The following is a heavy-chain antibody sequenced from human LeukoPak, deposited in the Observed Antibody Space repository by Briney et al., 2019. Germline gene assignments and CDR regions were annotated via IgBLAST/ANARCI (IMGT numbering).Heavy chain of an antibody. V-gene: IGHV3-30*03. D-gene: IGHD3-16*01. Sequence: GGSLRLSCAASGFTFSSYGMHWVRQAPGKGLEWVAVISYDGSNKYYADSVKGRFTISRDNPKNTLYLQMNSLRAGDTAVYYCARASYFGGHYYYGMDVWGQGTTVTVSS. CDR2: ISYDGSNK. CDR3: ARASYFGGHYYYGMDV. J-gene: IGHJ6*02. CDR1: GFTFSSYG.